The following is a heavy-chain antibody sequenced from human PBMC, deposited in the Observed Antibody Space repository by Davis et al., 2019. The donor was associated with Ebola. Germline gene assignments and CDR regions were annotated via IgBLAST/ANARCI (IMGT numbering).Heavy chain of an antibody. V-gene: IGHV3-11*04. CDR1: GFTFSDYY. D-gene: IGHD6-13*01. CDR2: ISGTSLTK. Sequence: GESLKISCAASGFTFSDYYMSWLRQAPGKGLEWVSYISGTSLTKYYAVSVRGRFTISRDNARNSLYLQMNSLTDEDTALYYCARDPGYSTSWPSFDLWGQGTLVTVSS. J-gene: IGHJ5*02. CDR3: ARDPGYSTSWPSFDL.